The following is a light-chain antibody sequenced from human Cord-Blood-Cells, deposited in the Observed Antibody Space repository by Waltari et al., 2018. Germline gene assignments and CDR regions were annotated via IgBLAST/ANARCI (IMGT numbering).Light chain of an antibody. CDR3: CSYAGSSTFVV. V-gene: IGLV2-23*03. Sequence: QSALTQPASVSGSPGQSITISCTGTRSDVGSYTLVSCNKQHPGKTPQLMIYEGSKRPSGVSNRFSCSKSGNTASLTISGREAEDEADYYGCSYAGSSTFVVFGGGTKLTVL. CDR2: EGS. J-gene: IGLJ2*01. CDR1: RSDVGSYTL.